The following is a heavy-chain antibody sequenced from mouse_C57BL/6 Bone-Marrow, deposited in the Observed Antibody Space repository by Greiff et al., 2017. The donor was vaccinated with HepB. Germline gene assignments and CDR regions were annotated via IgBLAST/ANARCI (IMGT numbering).Heavy chain of an antibody. CDR2: ISDGGSYT. D-gene: IGHD1-1*01. CDR3: AREDYYGSSPYYFDY. CDR1: GFTFSSYA. J-gene: IGHJ2*01. Sequence: DVMLVESGGGLVKPGGSLKLSCAASGFTFSSYAMSWVRQTPEKRLEWVATISDGGSYTYYPDNVKGRFTISRDNAKNNLYLQMSHLKSEDTAMYYCAREDYYGSSPYYFDYWGQGTTLTVSS. V-gene: IGHV5-4*01.